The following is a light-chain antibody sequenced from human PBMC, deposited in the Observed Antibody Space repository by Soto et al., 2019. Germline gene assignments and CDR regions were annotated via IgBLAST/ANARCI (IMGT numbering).Light chain of an antibody. CDR2: GAS. J-gene: IGKJ5*01. CDR3: QQYSDWPPVT. V-gene: IGKV3D-15*01. CDR1: QTVSSN. Sequence: ELVMTQSPATLSVSPGQRAHLSCRASQTVSSNLAWFQQKPGQAPRLLVYGASTRATGVPGRFSGSGSGTEFTLTISSLQSEDFSVYYCQQYSDWPPVTFGQGTRLEIK.